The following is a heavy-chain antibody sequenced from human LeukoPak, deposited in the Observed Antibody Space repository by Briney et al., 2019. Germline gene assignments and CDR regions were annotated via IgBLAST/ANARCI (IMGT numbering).Heavy chain of an antibody. D-gene: IGHD2-15*01. CDR2: INPNSGGT. V-gene: IGHV1-2*02. CDR3: AITDCSGGSCYLSRLDP. Sequence: ASVKVSCKASGYTFTGYYMHWVRQAPGQGLEWMGWINPNSGGTNYAQKFQGRVTMTRDTSISTAYMELSRLRSDDTAVYYCAITDCSGGSCYLSRLDPWGQGTLVTVSS. J-gene: IGHJ5*02. CDR1: GYTFTGYY.